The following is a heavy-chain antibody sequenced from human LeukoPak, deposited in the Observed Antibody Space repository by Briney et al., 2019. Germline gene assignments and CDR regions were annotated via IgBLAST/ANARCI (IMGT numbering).Heavy chain of an antibody. CDR1: GYTFTSYG. D-gene: IGHD2-15*01. J-gene: IGHJ6*04. CDR2: ISAYNGNT. Sequence: GASVKVSCKASGYTFTSYGISWVRQAPGQGLGWMGWISAYNGNTNYAQKLQGRVTMTTDTSTSTAYMELRSLRSDDTAVYYCARENIVVVVAATRGYYYYGMDVWGKGTTVTVSS. CDR3: ARENIVVVVAATRGYYYYGMDV. V-gene: IGHV1-18*04.